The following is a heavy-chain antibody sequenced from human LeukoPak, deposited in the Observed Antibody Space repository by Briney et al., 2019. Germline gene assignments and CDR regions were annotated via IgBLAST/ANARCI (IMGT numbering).Heavy chain of an antibody. CDR3: ARDSTRAFDI. Sequence: GGSLRLSCAASGLTFSRYAMSWVRQAPGKGLEWVSVIYSGGSTYYADSVKGRFTISRHNSKNTLYLQMNSLRAEDTAVYYCARDSTRAFDIWGQGTMVTVSS. CDR1: GLTFSRYA. D-gene: IGHD3-3*02. V-gene: IGHV3-53*04. CDR2: IYSGGST. J-gene: IGHJ3*02.